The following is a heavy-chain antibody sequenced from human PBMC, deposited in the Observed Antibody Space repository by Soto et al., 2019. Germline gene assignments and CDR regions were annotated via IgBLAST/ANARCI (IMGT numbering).Heavy chain of an antibody. CDR3: ARGNIVATIDALTYYFDY. CDR2: INPSGGST. CDR1: GYTFTSYY. V-gene: IGHV1-46*03. D-gene: IGHD5-12*01. J-gene: IGHJ4*02. Sequence: QVQLVQSGAEVKKPGASVKVSCKASGYTFTSYYMHWVRQAPGQGLEWMGIINPSGGSTSYAQKFQGRVTMTRETSTSRVYMELSSLRSEDTAVYYCARGNIVATIDALTYYFDYWGQGNLVTVSS.